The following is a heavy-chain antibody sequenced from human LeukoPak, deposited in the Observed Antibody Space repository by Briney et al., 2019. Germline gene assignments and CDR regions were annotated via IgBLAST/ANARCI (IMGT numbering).Heavy chain of an antibody. CDR2: INPNSGGT. D-gene: IGHD2-2*01. CDR3: ARGFVVVPAALSY. Sequence: ASVKVSCKASGYTFTGYYMHWVRQAPGQGLEWMGWINPNSGGTKYAQKFQGRVTMTRDTSISTAYMELSRLRSDDTAVYYCARGFVVVPAALSYWGQGALVTVSS. CDR1: GYTFTGYY. J-gene: IGHJ4*02. V-gene: IGHV1-2*02.